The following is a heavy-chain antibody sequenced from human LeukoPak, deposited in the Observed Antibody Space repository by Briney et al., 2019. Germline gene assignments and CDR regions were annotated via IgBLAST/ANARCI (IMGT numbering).Heavy chain of an antibody. CDR2: ISYDGSNK. Sequence: PGRSLRLSCAASGFTFSRYAMHWVRQAPGKGLEWVAVISYDGSNKYYADSVKGRFTISRDNSKNTLSLQVNSLTTEDTAVYYCARAITMVTEGAFDIWGQGTMVTVSS. V-gene: IGHV3-30-3*01. D-gene: IGHD3-10*01. J-gene: IGHJ3*02. CDR3: ARAITMVTEGAFDI. CDR1: GFTFSRYA.